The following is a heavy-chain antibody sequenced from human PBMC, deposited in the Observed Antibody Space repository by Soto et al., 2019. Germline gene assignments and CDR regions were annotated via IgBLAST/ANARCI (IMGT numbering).Heavy chain of an antibody. Sequence: PGGSLRLSCSASGFIFGNFVMFWVRQAPGKGLEWVSTIYAGGGTTHYADSVKGRFTISRDNSKSILYLQMNSLRAEDTAVYFCAKDLIRGDGYVDFDYRGRGTLVTVSS. V-gene: IGHV3-23*01. CDR1: GFIFGNFV. CDR3: AKDLIRGDGYVDFDY. J-gene: IGHJ4*02. D-gene: IGHD3-10*01. CDR2: IYAGGGTT.